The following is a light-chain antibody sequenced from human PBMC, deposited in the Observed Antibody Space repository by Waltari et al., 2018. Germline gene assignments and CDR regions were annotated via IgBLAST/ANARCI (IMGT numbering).Light chain of an antibody. CDR1: ASNIGDNT. CDR2: SSK. CDR3: AVWDDSLNGHV. V-gene: IGLV1-44*01. Sequence: QSVLTQPPSASGTPGQRVTISCSGSASNIGDNTVNWYQQIPGMAPKLLIYSSKQRPSGVPDRFSCSRSGTSVSLTISVLQSADEADYYCAVWDDSLNGHVFVSGTKVTVL. J-gene: IGLJ6*01.